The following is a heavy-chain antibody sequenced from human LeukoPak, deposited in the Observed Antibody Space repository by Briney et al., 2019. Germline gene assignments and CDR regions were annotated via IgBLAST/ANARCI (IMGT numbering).Heavy chain of an antibody. V-gene: IGHV3-74*01. J-gene: IGHJ1*01. Sequence: GGSLRLSCAASGFTFSSYWMHWVRQAPEKGLVWVSRIKSDGSTNYADSVKGRFTISRSNAKNTVSLQMNSLRAEDTGVYYCARAPSEIGGYYPEYFRHWGQGTLVTVSS. CDR2: IKSDGST. D-gene: IGHD3-22*01. CDR3: ARAPSEIGGYYPEYFRH. CDR1: GFTFSSYW.